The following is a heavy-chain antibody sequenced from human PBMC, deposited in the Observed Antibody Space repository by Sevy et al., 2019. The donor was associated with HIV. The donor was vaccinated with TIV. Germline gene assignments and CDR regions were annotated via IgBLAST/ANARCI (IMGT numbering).Heavy chain of an antibody. J-gene: IGHJ6*02. CDR2: ISWNSGSI. Sequence: GGSLRLSCAASGFTFDDYAMHWVRQAPGKGLEWVSGISWNSGSIGYADSVKGRFTISRDNAKNSLYLQMNSLRAEDTALYYCAKDVKYSYGYVGYYYGMDVWGQGTTVTVSS. D-gene: IGHD5-18*01. CDR1: GFTFDDYA. CDR3: AKDVKYSYGYVGYYYGMDV. V-gene: IGHV3-9*01.